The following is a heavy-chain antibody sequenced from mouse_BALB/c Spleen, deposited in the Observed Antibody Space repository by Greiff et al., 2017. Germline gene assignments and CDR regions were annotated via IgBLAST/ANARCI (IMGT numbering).Heavy chain of an antibody. D-gene: IGHD3-1*01. Sequence: EVMLVESGAELVRPGALVKLSFKASGFNIKDYYMHWVKQRPEQGLEWIGWIDPENGNTIYDPKFQGKASITADTSSNTAYLQLSSLTSEDTAVYYCAKAPATHYYAMDYWGQGTSVTVSS. J-gene: IGHJ4*01. CDR2: IDPENGNT. CDR1: GFNIKDYY. V-gene: IGHV14-1*02. CDR3: AKAPATHYYAMDY.